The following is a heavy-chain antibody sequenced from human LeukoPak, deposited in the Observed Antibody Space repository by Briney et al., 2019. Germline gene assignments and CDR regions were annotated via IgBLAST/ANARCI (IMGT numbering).Heavy chain of an antibody. CDR1: GFTFSSYA. CDR3: TRGHYTSCWYFCDY. V-gene: IGHV3-23*01. D-gene: IGHD2-2*01. Sequence: QAGGSLRLSCEVSGFTFSSYAMTWVRQAPGKGLEWVSAISGSGGTTYYADSVKGRFTISRDNTKNTLYLQMNNLRAEDTAVYYCTRGHYTSCWYFCDYWGQGTLVTVSS. CDR2: ISGSGGTT. J-gene: IGHJ4*02.